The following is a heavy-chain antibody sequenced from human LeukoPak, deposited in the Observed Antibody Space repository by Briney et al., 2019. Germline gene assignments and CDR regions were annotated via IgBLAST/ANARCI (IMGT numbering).Heavy chain of an antibody. V-gene: IGHV3-21*01. Sequence: GGSLRLSCAASGFTFSSCSMNWVRQAPGKGLEWVSSISTSSSYIYYADSVKGRFTISRDNAKNSLYLQMNSLRAEDTAVYYCARAWGAMVTGFNYWGQGTLVTVSS. CDR1: GFTFSSCS. D-gene: IGHD5-18*01. CDR3: ARAWGAMVTGFNY. CDR2: ISTSSSYI. J-gene: IGHJ4*02.